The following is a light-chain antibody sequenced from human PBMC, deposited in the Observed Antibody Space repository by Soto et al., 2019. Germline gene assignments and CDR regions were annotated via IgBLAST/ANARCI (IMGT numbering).Light chain of an antibody. CDR3: QQYGSSLPP. J-gene: IGKJ5*01. CDR1: QSVSSSY. Sequence: EIVLTQSPGTLSLSPGERATLSCRASQSVSSSYLAWYQQKPGQAPRLLIYGASSRATGIPDRFSGSGSGTDFTLTISRLEPEDFAVYYCQQYGSSLPPCGQGTRLEIK. V-gene: IGKV3-20*01. CDR2: GAS.